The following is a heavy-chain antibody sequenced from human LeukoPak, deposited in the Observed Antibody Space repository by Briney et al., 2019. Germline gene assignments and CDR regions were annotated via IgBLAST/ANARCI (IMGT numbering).Heavy chain of an antibody. Sequence: GGSLRLSCAASGFTFSSYSMNWVRQAPGKGLEWVSSISSSSSYIYYADSVKGRFTISRDNAKNSLYLQMNSLRAEDTVVYYCARVGDDFWSGPTPDYWGQGTLVTVSS. CDR2: ISSSSSYI. CDR3: ARVGDDFWSGPTPDY. D-gene: IGHD3-3*01. V-gene: IGHV3-21*01. J-gene: IGHJ4*02. CDR1: GFTFSSYS.